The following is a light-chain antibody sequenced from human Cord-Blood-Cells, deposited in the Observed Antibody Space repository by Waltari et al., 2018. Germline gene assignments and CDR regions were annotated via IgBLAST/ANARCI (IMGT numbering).Light chain of an antibody. CDR1: QSVSSSY. V-gene: IGKV3-20*01. CDR2: GAS. Sequence: EIVLTQSPGTLSLSPGERATLSCRASQSVSSSYLAWYQQKPGQAPRLLIYGASSRATGIPDRFRGSGSATDFTLTISRLEPEDFAVYYCHQYGSSPPETFGQGTKVEIK. CDR3: HQYGSSPPET. J-gene: IGKJ1*01.